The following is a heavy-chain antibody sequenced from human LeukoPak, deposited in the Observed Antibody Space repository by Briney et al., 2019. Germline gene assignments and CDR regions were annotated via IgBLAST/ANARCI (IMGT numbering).Heavy chain of an antibody. CDR2: IKQDGSEK. CDR1: GLTFSTYW. J-gene: IGHJ5*02. V-gene: IGHV3-7*03. Sequence: GGPLRLSCAASGLTFSTYWMSWVRQAPGKGLEWVANIKQDGSEKYYVDSVKGRFTISRDNAKQSLYLQMNSLRAEDTAVYYCATQNTGYSSSWYEGNWFGPWGQGTLVTVSS. D-gene: IGHD6-13*01. CDR3: ATQNTGYSSSWYEGNWFGP.